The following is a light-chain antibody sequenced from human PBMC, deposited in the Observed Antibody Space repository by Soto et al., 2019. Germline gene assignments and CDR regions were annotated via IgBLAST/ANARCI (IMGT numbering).Light chain of an antibody. CDR2: DDR. J-gene: IGLJ3*02. CDR1: NVGTKS. Sequence: SYELTQPPSVSVAPGQTARITCGGTNVGTKSVHWYQQKPGQAPVLVVYDDRDRPSGIPERFSGYNSENTATLTISRVDAGDEADYYCQVWHTTTSHWVFGGGTQLTVL. V-gene: IGLV3-21*02. CDR3: QVWHTTTSHWV.